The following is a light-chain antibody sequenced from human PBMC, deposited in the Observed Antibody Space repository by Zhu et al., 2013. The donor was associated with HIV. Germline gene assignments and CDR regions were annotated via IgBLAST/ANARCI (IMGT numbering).Light chain of an antibody. Sequence: EIVLTQSPVTLSLSPGERATLSCRASQSVANSLAWYQQKPGQSPRLLIYGASSRATGIPDRFSGSGSGTDFTLTISSLEPEDFAVYYCQQRGKWPQLTFGGGT. CDR3: QQRGKWPQLT. V-gene: IGKV3-11*01. CDR1: QSVANS. J-gene: IGKJ4*01. CDR2: GAS.